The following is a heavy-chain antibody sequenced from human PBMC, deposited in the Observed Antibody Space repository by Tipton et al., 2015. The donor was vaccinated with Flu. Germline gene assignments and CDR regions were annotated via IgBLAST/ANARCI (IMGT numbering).Heavy chain of an antibody. V-gene: IGHV4-31*03. D-gene: IGHD4-17*01. CDR1: NASINRPGYY. CDR2: VYYSWRT. Sequence: TLSLTCTVSNASINRPGYYWNWIRQHSEKGLEWIGYVYYSWRTYYNPSLRSRFTISIDTTKNQFSRKVDSVTAADTAIYYCLNHADNGADHWGQGALVTVSS. J-gene: IGHJ4*01. CDR3: LNHADNGADH.